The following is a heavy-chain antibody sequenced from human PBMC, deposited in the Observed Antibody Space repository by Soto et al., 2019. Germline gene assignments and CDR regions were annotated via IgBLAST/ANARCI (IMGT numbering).Heavy chain of an antibody. CDR2: INHSGST. Sequence: SETLSLTCAVYGGSFSDYFWTWIRQPPGKGLEWIGEINHSGSTNFNPSLKSRVAIPADTSRNQFSLRVTSVTAADTAVYYCAGREFASSSFHYYYYAVGVWDQGTTVTVSS. CDR1: GGSFSDYF. V-gene: IGHV4-34*01. D-gene: IGHD6-6*01. CDR3: AGREFASSSFHYYYYAVGV. J-gene: IGHJ6*02.